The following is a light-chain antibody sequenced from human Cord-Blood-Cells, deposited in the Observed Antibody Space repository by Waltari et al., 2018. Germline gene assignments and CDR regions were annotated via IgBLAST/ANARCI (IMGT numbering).Light chain of an antibody. CDR1: QSVSSSY. J-gene: IGKJ5*01. CDR2: GAS. Sequence: EIVLTQSPGTLSLSPGERATLSCRASQSVSSSYLAWYQQKLGQAPRLRIYGASSRATGIPDRFSGSGSGTDFTLTISRLEPEDFAVYDCQQYGSSPITFCQGTRLEIK. V-gene: IGKV3-20*01. CDR3: QQYGSSPIT.